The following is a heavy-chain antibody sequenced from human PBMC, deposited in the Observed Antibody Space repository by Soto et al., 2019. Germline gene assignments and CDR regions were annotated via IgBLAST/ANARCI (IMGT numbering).Heavy chain of an antibody. CDR1: GGSISSGGYY. CDR3: ARGVLH. Sequence: QVRLQESGPGLVKPSQTLSLTCTVSGGSISSGGYYWSWIRQHPGTGLERIGYISYSGSTSYNPSLKTRVTISVDTSKNEFSLRLNSVTAAATAVAYCARGVLHWGQGTLVTVSS. CDR2: ISYSGST. J-gene: IGHJ4*01. V-gene: IGHV4-31*03.